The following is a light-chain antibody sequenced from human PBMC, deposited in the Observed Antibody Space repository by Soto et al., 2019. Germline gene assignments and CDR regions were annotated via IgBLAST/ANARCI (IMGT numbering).Light chain of an antibody. V-gene: IGKV3-20*01. CDR2: GAS. CDR3: QQYGSSPQT. J-gene: IGKJ1*01. Sequence: EIVLTQSPGTLSLSPGERATLSCRSSQSITSSYLAWYQQKPGQAPRLLIKGASSRATGIPDSFSGSGSGTDFTLTISRLEPSDFAVYYCQQYGSSPQTFGHGTKLEI. CDR1: QSITSSY.